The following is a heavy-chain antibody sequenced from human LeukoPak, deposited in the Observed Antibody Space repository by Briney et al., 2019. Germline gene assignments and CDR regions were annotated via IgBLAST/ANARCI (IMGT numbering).Heavy chain of an antibody. CDR1: GFTFRSYG. CDR3: AKHLPGSQWEPLDY. D-gene: IGHD1-26*01. J-gene: IGHJ4*02. V-gene: IGHV3-30*18. Sequence: GGSLRLSCAASGFTFRSYGMHWVRQAPGKGREWVAYISYDGSNIHYADTVKGRFTISRGNSRNTLYLQMNSLRAEDTALYYCAKHLPGSQWEPLDYWGQGTLVTVSS. CDR2: ISYDGSNI.